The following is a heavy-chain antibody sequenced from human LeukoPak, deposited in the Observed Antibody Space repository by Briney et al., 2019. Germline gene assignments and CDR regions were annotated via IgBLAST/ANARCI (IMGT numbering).Heavy chain of an antibody. D-gene: IGHD3-22*01. CDR3: AREGSYGSSDYYYRWFDP. CDR1: GGSISSSSYY. J-gene: IGHJ5*02. V-gene: IGHV4-39*07. Sequence: SETLSLTCTVSGGSISSSSYYWGWIRQPPGKGLEWIGSIYYSGSTYYNPSLKSRVTISVDTSKNRFSLKLSSVTAADTAVYYCAREGSYGSSDYYYRWFDPWGQGTLVTVSS. CDR2: IYYSGST.